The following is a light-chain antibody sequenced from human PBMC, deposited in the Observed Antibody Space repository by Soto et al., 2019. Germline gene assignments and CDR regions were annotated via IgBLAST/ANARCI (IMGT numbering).Light chain of an antibody. V-gene: IGLV2-14*01. J-gene: IGLJ2*01. CDR2: DVS. CDR1: SADIGAFNY. Sequence: QSVLTQPASVSGSPGQSVTISCAGTSADIGAFNYVSWYQHHPGRAPKLLIYDVSDRPSGVSDRFSASKSANTASLAISGLQAEDEADYYCSSFETSSTLVFGGGTKLTVL. CDR3: SSFETSSTLV.